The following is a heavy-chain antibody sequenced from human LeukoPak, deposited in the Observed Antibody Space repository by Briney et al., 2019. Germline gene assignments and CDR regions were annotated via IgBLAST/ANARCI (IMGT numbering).Heavy chain of an antibody. CDR2: IIPIFGTA. V-gene: IGHV1-69*13. D-gene: IGHD6-13*01. CDR1: GYIFTSYG. Sequence: SVKVSCKASGYIFTSYGISWVRQAPGQGLEWMGGIIPIFGTANYAQKFQGRVTITADESTSTAYMELSSLRSEDTAVYYCARASDRYSSSWWYYFDYWGQGTLVTVSS. J-gene: IGHJ4*02. CDR3: ARASDRYSSSWWYYFDY.